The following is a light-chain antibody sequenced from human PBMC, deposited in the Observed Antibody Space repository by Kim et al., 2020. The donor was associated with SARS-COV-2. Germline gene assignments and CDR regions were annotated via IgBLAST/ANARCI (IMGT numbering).Light chain of an antibody. Sequence: VGDRVTIACRSSKNIGKDLQWYQQKPGRAPKLLITGSSAMQAGVPTRFSGRGSGTDFTLTISGIQLEDFATYYCQQSYSSPEFTFGGGTKVDIK. CDR1: KNIGKD. J-gene: IGKJ4*01. V-gene: IGKV1-39*01. CDR3: QQSYSSPEFT. CDR2: GSS.